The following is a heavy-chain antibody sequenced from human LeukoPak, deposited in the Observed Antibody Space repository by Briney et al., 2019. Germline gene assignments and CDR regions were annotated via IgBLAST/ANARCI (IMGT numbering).Heavy chain of an antibody. V-gene: IGHV3-74*01. J-gene: IGHJ6*02. D-gene: IGHD2/OR15-2a*01. CDR3: ARDGNYYGLDV. Sequence: GGSLRLSCAASGFTFSSYWMHWVRQAPGKGLVWVSRINSDGSSTDYADSVKGRFTISRDNAKNTLYLQMNSLRAEDTTVYYCARDGNYYGLDVWGQGTTVTVSS. CDR2: INSDGSST. CDR1: GFTFSSYW.